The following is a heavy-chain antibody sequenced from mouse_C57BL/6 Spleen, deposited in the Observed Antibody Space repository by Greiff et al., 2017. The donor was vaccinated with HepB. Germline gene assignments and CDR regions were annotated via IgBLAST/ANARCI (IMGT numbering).Heavy chain of an antibody. V-gene: IGHV3-6*01. J-gene: IGHJ1*03. CDR2: ISYDGSN. D-gene: IGHD1-1*01. CDR3: ARDYGSRRGYWYFDV. CDR1: GYSITSGYY. Sequence: DVQLQESGPGLVKPSQSLSLTCSVTGYSITSGYYWNWIRQFPGNKLEWMGYISYDGSNNYNPSLKNRISITRDTSKNQFFLKLNSVTTEDTATYYCARDYGSRRGYWYFDVWGTGTTVTVSS.